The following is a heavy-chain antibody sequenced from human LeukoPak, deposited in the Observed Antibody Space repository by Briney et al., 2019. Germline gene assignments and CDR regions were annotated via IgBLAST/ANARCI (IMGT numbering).Heavy chain of an antibody. J-gene: IGHJ4*02. CDR1: GFSFSSYA. V-gene: IGHV3-30-3*01. Sequence: GRSLRLSCAASGFSFSSYAMHCVRHAAGKGLEWVAITTSDESNKHYADSVKGRFTISRDNSKNTLYLQMNSLRAEDTAVYYCARESGALRGYSFGLWGQGTLVTVSS. CDR3: ARESGALRGYSFGL. CDR2: TTSDESNK. D-gene: IGHD5-18*01.